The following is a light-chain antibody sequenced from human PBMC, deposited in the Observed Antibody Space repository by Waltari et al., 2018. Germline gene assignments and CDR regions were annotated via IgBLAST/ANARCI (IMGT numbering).Light chain of an antibody. V-gene: IGLV2-14*03. CDR3: ASYTSTNTVL. J-gene: IGLJ2*01. Sequence: QSALTQPASVSGSPGQSITISCAGPNSYLGYYHFCTWYQQHPGQAPKLMIFDVNRWPSGVSHRFSGSKAGNTASLTISGLQAEDEADYFCASYTSTNTVLFGGGTKVTVL. CDR1: NSYLGYYHF. CDR2: DVN.